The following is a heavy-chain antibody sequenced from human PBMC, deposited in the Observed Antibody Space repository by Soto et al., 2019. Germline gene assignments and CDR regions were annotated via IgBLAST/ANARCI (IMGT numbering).Heavy chain of an antibody. Sequence: GASVKVSCKVSGYTLTELSMHWVRQAPGKGLEWMGGFDPEDGETIYAQKFQGRVTMTEDTSTDTAYMELSSLRSEDTAVYYCATSRDYNWARWFDPWGQGTLVTVSS. V-gene: IGHV1-24*01. CDR1: GYTLTELS. CDR3: ATSRDYNWARWFDP. D-gene: IGHD1-1*01. J-gene: IGHJ5*02. CDR2: FDPEDGET.